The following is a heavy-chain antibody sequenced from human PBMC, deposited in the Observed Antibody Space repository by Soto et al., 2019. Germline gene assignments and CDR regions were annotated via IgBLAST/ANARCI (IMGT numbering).Heavy chain of an antibody. CDR1: GDSVSSNSAA. CDR2: TYYRSKWYN. D-gene: IGHD1-1*01. J-gene: IGHJ6*02. V-gene: IGHV6-1*01. CDR3: ARDTELERRDLDYYYGMDV. Sequence: PSQTLSLTCAISGDSVSSNSAAWNWIRQSPSRGLEWLGRTYYRSKWYNDYAVSVKSRITINPDTSKNQFSLQLNSVTPEDTAVYYCARDTELERRDLDYYYGMDVWGQGTTVTVSS.